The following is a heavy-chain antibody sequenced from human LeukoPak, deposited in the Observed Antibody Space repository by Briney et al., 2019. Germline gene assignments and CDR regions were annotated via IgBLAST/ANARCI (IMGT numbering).Heavy chain of an antibody. Sequence: SETLSLTCTVSGGSISSYYWSWIRQPPGKGLEWIGYIYYSGSTNYNPSLKSRVTISVDTSKNQFSLKLSSVTAADTAVYYCARWGQYYYYGMDVWGQGTTVTVSS. CDR2: IYYSGST. V-gene: IGHV4-59*01. D-gene: IGHD3-16*01. J-gene: IGHJ6*02. CDR1: GGSISSYY. CDR3: ARWGQYYYYGMDV.